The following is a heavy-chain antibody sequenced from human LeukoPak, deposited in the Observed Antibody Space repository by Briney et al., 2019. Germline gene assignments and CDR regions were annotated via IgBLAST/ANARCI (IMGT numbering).Heavy chain of an antibody. CDR1: GFTFSSYG. CDR2: IWYDGSNK. CDR3: ARVQSAYYYYYGMDV. J-gene: IGHJ6*02. V-gene: IGHV3-33*01. Sequence: GGSLRLSCAASGFTFSSYGMHWVRQAPGKGLEWVAVIWYDGSNKYYADSVKGRFTISRDNSKNTLYLQMNSLRAEDTAVYYCARVQSAYYYYYGMDVWGQGTTVTVSS.